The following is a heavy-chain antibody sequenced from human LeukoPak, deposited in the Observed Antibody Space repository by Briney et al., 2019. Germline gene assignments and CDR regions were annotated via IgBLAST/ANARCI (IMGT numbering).Heavy chain of an antibody. V-gene: IGHV3-23*01. CDR2: MSGSGDST. CDR1: GFTFSTYA. Sequence: GGSLRLSCAASGFTFSTYAMSWVRQAPGKGLEWVSAMSGSGDSTYYADSVKGRFTISRDNSKNTLFLQMNSLRAEDTAVYYCAHSGYSYGYYFDYWGQGTLVTVSS. J-gene: IGHJ4*02. D-gene: IGHD5-18*01. CDR3: AHSGYSYGYYFDY.